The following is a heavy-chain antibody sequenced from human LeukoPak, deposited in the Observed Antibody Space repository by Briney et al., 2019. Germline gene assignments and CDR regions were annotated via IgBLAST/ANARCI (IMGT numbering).Heavy chain of an antibody. CDR2: INPNRGGT. V-gene: IGHV1-2*06. J-gene: IGHJ4*02. CDR1: GYTFTGYF. D-gene: IGHD1-1*01. Sequence: ASVKVSCKASGYTFTGYFMHWLRQAPGQGLEWMGRINPNRGGTDYAQKFQGRVTMTRDTSINTAYMELSRLSSDDTAVYYCAREFNNNWPFDYWGQGTLVTVSS. CDR3: AREFNNNWPFDY.